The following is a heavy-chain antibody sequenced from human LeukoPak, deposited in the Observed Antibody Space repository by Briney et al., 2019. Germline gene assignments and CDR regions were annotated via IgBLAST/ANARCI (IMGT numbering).Heavy chain of an antibody. D-gene: IGHD1-26*01. CDR1: GGSVSSSRSY. Sequence: SETLSPTCTVSGGSVSSSRSYWSWIRQHPGKGLEWIGYIYYSGSTYYNPSLKSRVTISVDTSKNQFSLKLSSVTAADTAVYYCARDSYGGSPYYYYGMDVWGQGTTVTVSS. V-gene: IGHV4-31*03. CDR2: IYYSGST. J-gene: IGHJ6*02. CDR3: ARDSYGGSPYYYYGMDV.